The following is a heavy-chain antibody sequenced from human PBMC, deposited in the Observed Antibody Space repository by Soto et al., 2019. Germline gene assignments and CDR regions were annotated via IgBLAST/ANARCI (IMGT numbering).Heavy chain of an antibody. CDR1: GYTFTSYG. Sequence: ASVKVSCKASGYTFTSYGISWVRQAPGQGLEWMGWISAYNGNTNYAQKLQGRVTMTTDTSTSTAYMELRSLRSDDTAVYYCARAKSHGSGGSCYFGGFGDYWGQGTLVTVYS. CDR2: ISAYNGNT. CDR3: ARAKSHGSGGSCYFGGFGDY. V-gene: IGHV1-18*01. J-gene: IGHJ4*02. D-gene: IGHD2-15*01.